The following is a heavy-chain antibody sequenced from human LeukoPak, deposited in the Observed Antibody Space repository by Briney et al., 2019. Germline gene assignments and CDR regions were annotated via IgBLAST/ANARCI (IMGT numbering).Heavy chain of an antibody. Sequence: ASVKVSCKASGYTFTSYYMHWVRQAPGQGLEWMGIINPSGGSTSYAQKFPGRVTMTRDMSTSTVYMELSSLRSEDTAVYYCARQEQLVYFDYWGQGTLVTVSS. J-gene: IGHJ4*02. CDR2: INPSGGST. D-gene: IGHD6-6*01. CDR1: GYTFTSYY. V-gene: IGHV1-46*01. CDR3: ARQEQLVYFDY.